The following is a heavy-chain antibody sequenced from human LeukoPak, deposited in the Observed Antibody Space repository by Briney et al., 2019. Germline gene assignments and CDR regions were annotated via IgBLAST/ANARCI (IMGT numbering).Heavy chain of an antibody. V-gene: IGHV3-48*02. J-gene: IGHJ4*02. Sequence: GGSLRLSCAASGFTFGSHSMNWVRQAPGKGLEWVSYISSSSSIIYYADSVKGRFTISRDNAKNSLYLQMNSLRDEDTAVYYCARVGPKYYDSSGYSYNMYYFDYWGQGTLVTVSS. CDR3: ARVGPKYYDSSGYSYNMYYFDY. D-gene: IGHD3-22*01. CDR2: ISSSSSII. CDR1: GFTFGSHS.